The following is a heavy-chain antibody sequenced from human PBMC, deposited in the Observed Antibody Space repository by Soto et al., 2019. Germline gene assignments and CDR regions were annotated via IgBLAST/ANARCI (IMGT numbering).Heavy chain of an antibody. CDR3: ARDPVDTAMVSPAHFDY. J-gene: IGHJ4*02. D-gene: IGHD5-18*01. CDR2: IWYDGSNK. V-gene: IGHV3-33*01. Sequence: ESGGGVVQPGRSLRLSCAASGFTFSSYGMHWVRQAPGKGLEWVAVIWYDGSNKYYADSVKGRFTISRDNSKNTLYLQMNSLRAEDTAVYYCARDPVDTAMVSPAHFDYWGQGTLVTVSS. CDR1: GFTFSSYG.